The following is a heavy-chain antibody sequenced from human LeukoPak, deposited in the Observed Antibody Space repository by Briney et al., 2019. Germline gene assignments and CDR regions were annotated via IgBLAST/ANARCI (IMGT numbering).Heavy chain of an antibody. Sequence: QPGGSLRLSCAASRFTFSSYSMNWVRQAPGKGLEWVSYISSSGSIIDYADSVKGRFPISRDNAKNSLYLQMNSLRAEDTAVYYCARARGYSYGYSDYWGQGTLVTVSS. CDR2: ISSSGSII. D-gene: IGHD5-18*01. CDR3: ARARGYSYGYSDY. CDR1: RFTFSSYS. J-gene: IGHJ4*02. V-gene: IGHV3-48*01.